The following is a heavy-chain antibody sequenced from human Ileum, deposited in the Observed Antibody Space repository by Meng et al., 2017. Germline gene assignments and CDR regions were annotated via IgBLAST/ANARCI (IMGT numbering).Heavy chain of an antibody. D-gene: IGHD4-17*01. CDR2: ITGDGGGT. CDR3: AKDPNGDYLGAFDF. J-gene: IGHJ3*01. Sequence: GGPLRLSCAGSGFTFNNYAMIWIRQAPGKGLEWVASITGDGGGTYHAESVKGRFSISRDNSKNTLYLQMNSLRAEDTAVYYCAKDPNGDYLGAFDFWGQGTMVTVSS. CDR1: GFTFNNYA. V-gene: IGHV3-23*01.